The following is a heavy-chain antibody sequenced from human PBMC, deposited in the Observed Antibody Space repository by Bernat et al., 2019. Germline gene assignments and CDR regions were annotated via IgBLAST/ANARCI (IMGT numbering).Heavy chain of an antibody. CDR3: ARGDDSSGYYAAIDY. CDR1: GGTISSGDYY. D-gene: IGHD3-22*01. J-gene: IGHJ4*02. Sequence: QVQLQESGPGLVKPSQTLSLTCTVSGGTISSGDYYWSWIRQPPGKGLEWIGYIYYSGGTYYNPSLKSRVTISVDMSKNQFSLKLSSVTAADTAVYYCARGDDSSGYYAAIDYWGQGTLVTVSS. CDR2: IYYSGGT. V-gene: IGHV4-30-4*01.